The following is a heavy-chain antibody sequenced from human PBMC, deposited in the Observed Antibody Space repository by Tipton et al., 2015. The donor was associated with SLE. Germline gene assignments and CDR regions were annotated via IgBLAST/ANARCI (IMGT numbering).Heavy chain of an antibody. D-gene: IGHD3-10*01. CDR3: ASGGFGELLDY. V-gene: IGHV4-30-4*01. Sequence: TLSLTCTVSGGSISSGDYYWSWIRQPPGKGLEWIGYIYYSGSTYYNPSLKSRVTISVDTSKNQFSLKLSSVTAADTAVYYCASGGFGELLDYWGQGTLVTVSS. CDR2: IYYSGST. CDR1: GGSISSGDYY. J-gene: IGHJ4*02.